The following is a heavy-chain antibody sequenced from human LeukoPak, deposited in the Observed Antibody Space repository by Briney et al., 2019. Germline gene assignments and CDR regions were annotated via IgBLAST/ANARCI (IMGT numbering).Heavy chain of an antibody. D-gene: IGHD2-2*02. J-gene: IGHJ5*02. CDR3: AKVKYWSSTSCYRTPNWFDP. CDR1: GFTFSSYA. Sequence: GGSLSLSCAASGFTFSSYAMSWVRQAPGKGVEWVSDISGSGGSTYYADSVKSRFTICRDNSKITLYLQMNSLRAEDTAVYYCAKVKYWSSTSCYRTPNWFDPWGQGTLVTVSA. V-gene: IGHV3-23*01. CDR2: ISGSGGST.